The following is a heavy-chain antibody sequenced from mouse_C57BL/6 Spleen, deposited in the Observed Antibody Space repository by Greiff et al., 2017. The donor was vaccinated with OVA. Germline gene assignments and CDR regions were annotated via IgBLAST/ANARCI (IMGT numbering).Heavy chain of an antibody. CDR1: GYTFTDYE. V-gene: IGHV1-15*01. CDR2: IDPETGGT. J-gene: IGHJ4*01. Sequence: QVQLQQSGAELVRPGASVTLSCKASGYTFTDYEMHWVKQTPVHGLEWIGAIDPETGGTAYNQKFKGKAILTADKSSSTAYMELRSLTSEDSAVYYCTRLSPYYSPRDYWGQGTSVTVSS. CDR3: TRLSPYYSPRDY. D-gene: IGHD1-1*01.